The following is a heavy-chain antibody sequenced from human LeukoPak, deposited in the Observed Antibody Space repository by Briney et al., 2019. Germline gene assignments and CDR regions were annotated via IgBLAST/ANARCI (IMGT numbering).Heavy chain of an antibody. V-gene: IGHV1-46*01. CDR3: ARDLLWFGELFEIDY. CDR1: GYTFTSYY. CDR2: INPSGGST. D-gene: IGHD3-10*01. J-gene: IGHJ4*02. Sequence: ASVKVSCKASGYTFTSYYMHWVRQAPGQGLEWVGIINPSGGSTSYAQKFQGRVTMTRDTSTSTVYMELSSLRSEDTAVYYCARDLLWFGELFEIDYWGQGTLVTVSS.